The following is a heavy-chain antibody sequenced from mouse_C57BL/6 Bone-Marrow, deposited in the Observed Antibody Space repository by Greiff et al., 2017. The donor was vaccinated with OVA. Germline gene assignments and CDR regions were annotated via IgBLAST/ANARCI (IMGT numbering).Heavy chain of an antibody. D-gene: IGHD1-1*01. CDR1: GYTFTSYW. V-gene: IGHV1-55*01. CDR2: IYPGSGST. Sequence: QVQLQQPGAELVKPGASVKMSCKASGYTFTSYWITWVKQRPGQGLEWIGDIYPGSGSTNYNEKFKSKATLTVDTSSSTAYMQLSSLTSEDSAVYYCARKGDYYGSSYGGYAMDYWGQGTSVTVSS. CDR3: ARKGDYYGSSYGGYAMDY. J-gene: IGHJ4*01.